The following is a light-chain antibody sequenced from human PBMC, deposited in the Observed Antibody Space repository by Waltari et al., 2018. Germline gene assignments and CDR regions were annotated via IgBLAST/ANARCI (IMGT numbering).Light chain of an antibody. CDR3: QQYYDTPQT. CDR1: SSNLGGNF. V-gene: IGLV1-47*01. J-gene: IGLJ3*02. CDR2: KNN. Sequence: SVLTQPPSASGTPGQTVTIPCSGSSSNLGGNFVSWYQQLPGMAPQLLIYKNNQRPSGVPDRFSGSGSGTDFTLTISSLQAEDVAVYYCQQYYDTPQTFGQGT.